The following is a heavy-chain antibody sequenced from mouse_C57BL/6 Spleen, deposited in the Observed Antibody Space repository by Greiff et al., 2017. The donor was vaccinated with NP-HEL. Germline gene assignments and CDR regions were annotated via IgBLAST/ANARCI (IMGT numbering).Heavy chain of an antibody. CDR3: AREKTAQATDEAGRYFDY. V-gene: IGHV5-4*01. CDR1: GFTFSSYA. J-gene: IGHJ2*01. D-gene: IGHD3-2*02. Sequence: EVQVVESGGGLVKPGGSLKLSCAASGFTFSSYAMSWVRQTPEKRLEWVATISDGGSYTYYPDNVKGRFTISRDTAKNNLYLQMSHLKSEDTAMYYGAREKTAQATDEAGRYFDYWGQGTTLTVSS. CDR2: ISDGGSYT.